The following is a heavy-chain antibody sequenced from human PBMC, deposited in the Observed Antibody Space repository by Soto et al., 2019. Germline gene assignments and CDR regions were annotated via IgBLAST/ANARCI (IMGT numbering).Heavy chain of an antibody. CDR1: GDTFSTYT. D-gene: IGHD2-15*01. CDR2: IIPRSATS. Sequence: QVQLVQSGAEVKKPGSSVKVSCKASGDTFSTYTITWMRQAPGQGLEWMGGIIPRSATSKYAQKFQGRVTITPDESTSTVYMDLSTLRPEDTAVYYCAREGLVLVPSTLNSDYYFTAMDVWGQGTTVTVAS. V-gene: IGHV1-69*05. J-gene: IGHJ6*02. CDR3: AREGLVLVPSTLNSDYYFTAMDV.